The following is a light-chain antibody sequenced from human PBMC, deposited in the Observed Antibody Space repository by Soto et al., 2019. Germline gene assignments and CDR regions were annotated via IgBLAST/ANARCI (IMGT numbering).Light chain of an antibody. CDR2: GAS. CDR3: LPYGTSPLT. CDR1: QSVRSNS. Sequence: EIALTQSPRTLSLSPGEIATLSCTASQSVRSNSLAWYQQKPGQAPRLLIFGASGRATGTPPRFRGLGSGTDFTLASSRLERGEFGVYYCLPYGTSPLTFGGGTKVDI. V-gene: IGKV3-20*01. J-gene: IGKJ4*01.